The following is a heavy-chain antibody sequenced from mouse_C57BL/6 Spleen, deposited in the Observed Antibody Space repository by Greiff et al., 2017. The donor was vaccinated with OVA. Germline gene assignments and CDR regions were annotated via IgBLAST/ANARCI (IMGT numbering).Heavy chain of an antibody. J-gene: IGHJ4*01. Sequence: VKLVESGAELVKPGASVKLSCKASGSTFTEYTIHWVKQRSGQGLEWIGWFYPGRGSIKYNEKFKDKATLTADKSSSTVYMELSRLTSEDSAVYFCARHGKGIYYGYDGAMDYWGQGTSVTVSS. V-gene: IGHV1-62-2*01. CDR1: GSTFTEYT. CDR3: ARHGKGIYYGYDGAMDY. D-gene: IGHD2-2*01. CDR2: FYPGRGSI.